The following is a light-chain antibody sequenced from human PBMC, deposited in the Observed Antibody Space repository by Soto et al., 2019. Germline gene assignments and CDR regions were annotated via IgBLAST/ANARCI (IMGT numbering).Light chain of an antibody. Sequence: TQSPSTLSASVGDRVTITCRASQSISGWLAWYQQKPGKAPKLLIYDVSSLESGVPSRFSGSGSGTEFTLAISSLQPDDFATYYCQQYNSYPWKLGQGTKVDIK. CDR2: DVS. CDR1: QSISGW. V-gene: IGKV1-5*01. CDR3: QQYNSYPWK. J-gene: IGKJ1*01.